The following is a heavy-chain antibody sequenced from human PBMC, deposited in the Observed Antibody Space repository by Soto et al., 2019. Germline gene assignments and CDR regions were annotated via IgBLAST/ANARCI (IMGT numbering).Heavy chain of an antibody. D-gene: IGHD3-16*01. Sequence: EVQLVETGGGLIEPGGSLRLSCAVSGLSVGTNYMSWVRQAPGEGLEWVALIYSGGGTYYADSVKGRFTMSRDSSENTVHLQMNSLRVDDTAVYFCARASRIGGGDYWGQGTLVTVSS. J-gene: IGHJ4*02. V-gene: IGHV3-53*02. CDR2: IYSGGGT. CDR3: ARASRIGGGDY. CDR1: GLSVGTNY.